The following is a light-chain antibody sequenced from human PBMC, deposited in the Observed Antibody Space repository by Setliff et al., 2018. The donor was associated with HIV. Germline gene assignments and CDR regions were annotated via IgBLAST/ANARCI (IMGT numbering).Light chain of an antibody. Sequence: QSALTQPASVSGSPGQSITISCTGTSSDIGRYNLVSWYQQYPGKAPKLMIYQATKRPSGVSNRFSGSKSGNTASLTISGLQAEDGADYYCCSNTGSNTDVFGSGTKVTVL. CDR3: CSNTGSNTDV. CDR1: SSDIGRYNL. V-gene: IGLV2-23*01. J-gene: IGLJ1*01. CDR2: QAT.